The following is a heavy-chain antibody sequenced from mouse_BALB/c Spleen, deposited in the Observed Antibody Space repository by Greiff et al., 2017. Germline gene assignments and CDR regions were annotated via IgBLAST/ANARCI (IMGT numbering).Heavy chain of an antibody. D-gene: IGHD2-3*01. J-gene: IGHJ3*01. V-gene: IGHV5-4*02. CDR3: ARGGGYYAY. CDR2: ISDGGSYT. CDR1: GFTFSDYY. Sequence: EVKLVESGGGLVKPGGSLKLSCAASGFTFSDYYMYWVRQTPEKRLEWVATISDGGSYTYYPDSVKGRFTISRDNAKNNLYLQMSSLKSEDTAMYYCARGGGYYAYWGQGTLVTVSA.